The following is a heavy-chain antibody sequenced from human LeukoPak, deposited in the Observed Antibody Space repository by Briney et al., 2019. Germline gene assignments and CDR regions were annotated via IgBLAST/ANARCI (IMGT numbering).Heavy chain of an antibody. CDR3: ASGVLFYSDRYYFDY. V-gene: IGHV4-39*01. J-gene: IGHJ4*02. Sequence: SETLSLTCTVSGGSISNSSYYWGWIRQPPGKGLEWIGSIYYSGSTYYNPSLKSRVTISVDTSKNQFSLKLSSVTAADTAVYYCASGVLFYSDRYYFDYWGQGTLVTVSS. CDR1: GGSISNSSYY. D-gene: IGHD3-22*01. CDR2: IYYSGST.